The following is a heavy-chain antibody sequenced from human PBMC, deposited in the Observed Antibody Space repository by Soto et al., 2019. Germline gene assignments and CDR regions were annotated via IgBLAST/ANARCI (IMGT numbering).Heavy chain of an antibody. J-gene: IGHJ3*02. CDR3: AKDSISHNGTYDPFDI. CDR2: IGGEAVST. D-gene: IGHD3-3*02. Sequence: EVQLLESGGGLVQPGGSLRLSCAASGFIFSNYAMSWVRQGPGKGLEWVSVIGGEAVSTNCADSVKGRCTVSRDNSKNTVYLRLDSLRDDDTAVYYCAKDSISHNGTYDPFDIWGQGTMVTVSS. V-gene: IGHV3-23*01. CDR1: GFIFSNYA.